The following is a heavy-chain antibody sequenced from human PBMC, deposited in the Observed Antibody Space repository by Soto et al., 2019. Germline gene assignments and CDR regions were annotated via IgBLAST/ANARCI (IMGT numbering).Heavy chain of an antibody. J-gene: IGHJ6*02. V-gene: IGHV1-46*01. CDR2: INPSGGST. D-gene: IGHD2-21*02. Sequence: QVQLVQSGAEVKKPGASVKVSCKASGYTFTSYYMHWVRQAPGQGLEWMGIINPSGGSTSYAQKFLGGVTMTRDTSTSTVYMELSSLRSEDTAVYYCARERGYCGGDCGTYYYYYGMDVWGQGTTVTVSS. CDR1: GYTFTSYY. CDR3: ARERGYCGGDCGTYYYYYGMDV.